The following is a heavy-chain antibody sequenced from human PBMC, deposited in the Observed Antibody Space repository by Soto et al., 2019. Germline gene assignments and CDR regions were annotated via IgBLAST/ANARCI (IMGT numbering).Heavy chain of an antibody. CDR2: ITGSGGST. J-gene: IGHJ6*02. D-gene: IGHD4-4*01. V-gene: IGHV3-23*01. CDR1: GFTSGTYA. CDR3: AKGGKTTVTTLYYYYYGMDV. Sequence: PGGSLRLSCAASGFTSGTYAMSWVRQAPGKGLELVSGITGSGGSTDYADSVKGRFTISRDNSKNTLYLQMNSLRAEDTAVYYCAKGGKTTVTTLYYYYYGMDVWGQGTTVTVSS.